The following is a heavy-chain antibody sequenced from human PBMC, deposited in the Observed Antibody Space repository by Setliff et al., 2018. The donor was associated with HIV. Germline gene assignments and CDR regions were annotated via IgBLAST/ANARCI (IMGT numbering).Heavy chain of an antibody. J-gene: IGHJ3*02. Sequence: SETLSLTCTVSGGSISSGGYYWSWIRQPAGKGLEWIGRIYTSGTTNYNPSLKSRVAISMDTSKSQFSLRLTSVTAADTAVYYCAGQDIGAVPALGAFDIWGQGTMVTVSS. D-gene: IGHD2-2*01. V-gene: IGHV4-61*02. CDR2: IYTSGTT. CDR1: GGSISSGGYY. CDR3: AGQDIGAVPALGAFDI.